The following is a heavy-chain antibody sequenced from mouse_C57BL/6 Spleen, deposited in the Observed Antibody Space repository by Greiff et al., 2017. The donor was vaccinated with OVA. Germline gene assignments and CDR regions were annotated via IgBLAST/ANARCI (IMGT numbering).Heavy chain of an antibody. Sequence: LVESGPELVKPGASVKLSCKASGYTFTSYDINWVKQRPGQGLEWIGWIYPRDGSTKYNEKFKGKATLTVDTSSSTAYMELHSLTSEDSAVYFCARSSYYGSSSAWFAYWGQGTLVTVSA. V-gene: IGHV1-85*01. CDR3: ARSSYYGSSSAWFAY. CDR1: GYTFTSYD. D-gene: IGHD1-1*01. J-gene: IGHJ3*01. CDR2: IYPRDGST.